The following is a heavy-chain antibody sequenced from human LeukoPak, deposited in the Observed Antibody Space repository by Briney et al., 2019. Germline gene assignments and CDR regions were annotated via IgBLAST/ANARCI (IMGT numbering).Heavy chain of an antibody. CDR3: ARGGRGVVIGPVDY. Sequence: GGSLRLSCAASGFTFSSYTMHWVRQAPGKGLEWVALISFHGSDTYSADPVKGRFTISRDNSKNTVNLQMNSLRPEDTAVYYCARGGRGVVIGPVDYWGQGTLVTVSS. J-gene: IGHJ4*02. CDR2: ISFHGSDT. CDR1: GFTFSSYT. V-gene: IGHV3-30*04. D-gene: IGHD3-10*01.